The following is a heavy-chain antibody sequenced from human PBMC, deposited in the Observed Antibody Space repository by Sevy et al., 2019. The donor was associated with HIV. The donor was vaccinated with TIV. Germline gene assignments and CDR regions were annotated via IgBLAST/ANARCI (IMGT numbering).Heavy chain of an antibody. CDR1: GFTFSSFA. J-gene: IGHJ4*02. V-gene: IGHV3-23*01. Sequence: GGSLRLSCAASGFTFSSFAMGWVRQAPGKGLDWISVISGTGDYTYYADSVKGRFTISRDNSKNTLFLQMNSLRADDTAVYYCARSNNSGVGNFYYDTTGYYSDYWGQGILVTVSS. CDR3: ARSNNSGVGNFYYDTTGYYSDY. CDR2: ISGTGDYT. D-gene: IGHD3-22*01.